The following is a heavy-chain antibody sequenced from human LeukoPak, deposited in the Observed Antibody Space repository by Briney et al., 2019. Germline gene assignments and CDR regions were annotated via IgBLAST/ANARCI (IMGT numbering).Heavy chain of an antibody. D-gene: IGHD2-2*02. CDR2: IYYSGST. V-gene: IGHV4-39*01. J-gene: IGHJ4*02. Sequence: SPSETLSLTCTVAGGSISSSSYYWGWIRQPPGKGLEWIGSIYYSGSTYYNPSLKSRVTISVDTSKNQFSLKLSSVTAADTAVYYCARVPYCSSTSCYSGGGDFDYWGREPWSPSPQ. CDR1: GGSISSSSYY. CDR3: ARVPYCSSTSCYSGGGDFDY.